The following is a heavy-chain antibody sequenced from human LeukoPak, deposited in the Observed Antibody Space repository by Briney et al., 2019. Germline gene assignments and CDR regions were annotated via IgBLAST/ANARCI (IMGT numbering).Heavy chain of an antibody. Sequence: SGGSLRLSCAAFGFTFDDYGMSWVRQAPGKGLEWVSGINWNGGSTGYADSVKGRFTISRDNAKNSLYLQMNSLRAEDTALYYCARPTRGSYAFDIWGQGTMVTVSS. V-gene: IGHV3-20*04. D-gene: IGHD1-26*01. CDR1: GFTFDDYG. CDR3: ARPTRGSYAFDI. CDR2: INWNGGST. J-gene: IGHJ3*02.